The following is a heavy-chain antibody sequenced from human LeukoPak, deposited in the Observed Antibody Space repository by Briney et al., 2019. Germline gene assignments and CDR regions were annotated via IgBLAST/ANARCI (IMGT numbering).Heavy chain of an antibody. D-gene: IGHD4-17*01. V-gene: IGHV4-30-2*01. Sequence: SETLSLTCAVPGGSISSGGYSWSWIRQPPGKVLEWTGYTYHSGSTYYNPSLKSRVTISVDTSKNQFSLKLSSVTAADTAVYYCVRKPGGYYGDYVHFDYWGQGTLVTVSS. CDR1: GGSISSGGYS. CDR2: TYHSGST. J-gene: IGHJ4*02. CDR3: VRKPGGYYGDYVHFDY.